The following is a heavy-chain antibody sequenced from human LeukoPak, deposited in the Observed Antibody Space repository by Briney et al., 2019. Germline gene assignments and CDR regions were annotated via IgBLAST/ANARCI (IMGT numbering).Heavy chain of an antibody. J-gene: IGHJ4*02. V-gene: IGHV3-48*04. CDR1: GFTFSSYS. CDR3: ARRVPSQVITDYFDS. D-gene: IGHD3-16*01. CDR2: IDGGSTII. Sequence: GGSLRLSCAASGFTFSSYSMNWVRQAPGKGLEWISFIDGGSTIIFYAESVKGRFTISRDNAKNSLFLQMNSLRAEDTAVYYCARRVPSQVITDYFDSWGQGTLVTVSS.